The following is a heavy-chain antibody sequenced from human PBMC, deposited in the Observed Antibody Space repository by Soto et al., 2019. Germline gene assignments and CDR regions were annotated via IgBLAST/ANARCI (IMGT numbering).Heavy chain of an antibody. V-gene: IGHV3-20*01. Sequence: EVQLVESGGGVVRPGGSLRLACAASGFTFDDYGMSWVRQAPGKGMEWVSGINWNGGSTGYADSVKGRFTISRDNAKNSRYLQMNSLRAEDTALYHCARTYGGYDNDALDIWGQGTMVTVSS. CDR2: INWNGGST. J-gene: IGHJ3*02. CDR3: ARTYGGYDNDALDI. CDR1: GFTFDDYG. D-gene: IGHD5-12*01.